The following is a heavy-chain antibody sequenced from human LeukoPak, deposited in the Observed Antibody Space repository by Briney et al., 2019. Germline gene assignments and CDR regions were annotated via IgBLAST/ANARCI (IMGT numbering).Heavy chain of an antibody. CDR2: IYPGDSDT. CDR3: ARIRFLEWLLEGYFDY. D-gene: IGHD3-3*01. CDR1: GYSFTSYW. V-gene: IGHV5-51*01. J-gene: IGHJ4*02. Sequence: GESLKISCQGSGYSFTSYWIGWVRQVPGKGLEWMGIIYPGDSDTRYSPSFQGQVTISADKSISTAYLQWSSLKASDTAMYYCARIRFLEWLLEGYFDYWGQGTLVTVSS.